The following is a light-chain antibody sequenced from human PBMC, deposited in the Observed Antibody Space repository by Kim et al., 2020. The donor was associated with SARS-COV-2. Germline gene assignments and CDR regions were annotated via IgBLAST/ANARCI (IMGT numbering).Light chain of an antibody. J-gene: IGLJ1*01. CDR1: SSDVGGYNY. Sequence: GQSVTTSCIVTSSDVGGYNYVAWYQQHPGKAPKLMIYDVSKRPSGVPDRFSGSKSGNTASLTISGLQAEDEADYYCCSYAGSYTFVFGTGTKVTVL. V-gene: IGLV2-11*01. CDR3: CSYAGSYTFV. CDR2: DVS.